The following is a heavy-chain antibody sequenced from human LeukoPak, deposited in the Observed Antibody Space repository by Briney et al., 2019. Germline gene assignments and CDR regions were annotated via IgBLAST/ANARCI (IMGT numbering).Heavy chain of an antibody. D-gene: IGHD3-10*01. CDR2: ISNGGSTI. J-gene: IGHJ4*02. Sequence: PGGSLRLSCAASGFTFSDYYMAWIRQAPGRGLEWVSYISNGGSTIYYADSVKGRFTISRDNAKNSLYLQMNSLRAEDTAVYYCASGDRSYYYGSGPSFDYWGQGTLVTVSS. CDR3: ASGDRSYYYGSGPSFDY. CDR1: GFTFSDYY. V-gene: IGHV3-11*01.